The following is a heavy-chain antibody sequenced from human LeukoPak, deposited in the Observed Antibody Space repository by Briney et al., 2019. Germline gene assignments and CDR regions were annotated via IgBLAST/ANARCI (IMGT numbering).Heavy chain of an antibody. D-gene: IGHD1-26*01. CDR2: ISSSSSYI. J-gene: IGHJ4*02. Sequence: GGSLRLSCAASGLTFSSYGMNWVRQAPGKGLEWVSSISSSSSYIYYADSVKGRFTISRDNAKNSLYLQMNSLRAEDTSVYYCARVEEGATCFDYWGQGTLVTVSS. V-gene: IGHV3-21*01. CDR3: ARVEEGATCFDY. CDR1: GLTFSSYG.